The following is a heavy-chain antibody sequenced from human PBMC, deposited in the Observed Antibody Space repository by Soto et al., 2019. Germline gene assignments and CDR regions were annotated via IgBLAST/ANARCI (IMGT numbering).Heavy chain of an antibody. V-gene: IGHV1-2*04. CDR3: ARDHYYYGSGRFNYYYYDGMDV. CDR1: GYTFTGYY. D-gene: IGHD3-10*01. Sequence: GASVKVSCKASGYTFTGYYVHWVRQAPGQGLEWMGWINPNSGGTNYAQKFQGWVTMTRDTSISTAYMELSRLRSDDTAVYYSARDHYYYGSGRFNYYYYDGMDVWGQGTTVTVSS. CDR2: INPNSGGT. J-gene: IGHJ6*02.